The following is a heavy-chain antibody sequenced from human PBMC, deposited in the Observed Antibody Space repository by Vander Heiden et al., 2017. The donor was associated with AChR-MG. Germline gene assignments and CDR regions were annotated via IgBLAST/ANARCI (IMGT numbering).Heavy chain of an antibody. CDR1: GLTFSGYA. D-gene: IGHD2-2*02. V-gene: IGHV3-23*01. Sequence: EVQLLESGGGLVQPGGSLRLSCAASGLTFSGYAMSWVRQAPGKGLEWVSAISGSGGSTYYADSVKGRFTISRDNSKNTLYLQMNSLRAEDTAVYYCAKLGIVVVPAAIDDYWGQGTLVTVSS. J-gene: IGHJ4*02. CDR2: ISGSGGST. CDR3: AKLGIVVVPAAIDDY.